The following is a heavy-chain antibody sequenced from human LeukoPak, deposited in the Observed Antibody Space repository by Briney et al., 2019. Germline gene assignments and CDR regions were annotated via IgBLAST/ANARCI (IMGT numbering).Heavy chain of an antibody. Sequence: PSETLSLTCTVSGGSISNPTWWSWFRQAPGKGLEWIGEIYHSGNTNYNPSLKSRVSLSVDKSNNQFSLKLRTVTAADTAVYYCATRLTYGDYLESWGQGALVTVSS. CDR1: GGSISNPTW. D-gene: IGHD4-17*01. J-gene: IGHJ4*02. CDR3: ATRLTYGDYLES. CDR2: IYHSGNT. V-gene: IGHV4-4*02.